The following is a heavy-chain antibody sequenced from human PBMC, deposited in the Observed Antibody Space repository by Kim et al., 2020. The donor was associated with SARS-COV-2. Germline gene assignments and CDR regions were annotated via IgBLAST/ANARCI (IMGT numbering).Heavy chain of an antibody. D-gene: IGHD3-16*01. V-gene: IGHV4-4*02. Sequence: YNPYLKRRVTISVDKSKNQCSLKLSSVTAAETAVYYCARFSLGNDAFDIWGQGTMVTVSS. J-gene: IGHJ3*02. CDR3: ARFSLGNDAFDI.